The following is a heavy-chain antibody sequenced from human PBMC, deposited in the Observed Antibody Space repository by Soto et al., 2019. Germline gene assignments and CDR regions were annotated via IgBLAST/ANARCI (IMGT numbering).Heavy chain of an antibody. CDR1: GFNLTTYS. CDR2: ISSGSSIM. CDR3: ARDEYLGDYITYFDY. V-gene: IGHV3-48*01. J-gene: IGHJ4*02. Sequence: PGGSLRLSCAASGFNLTTYSMNWVRQAPGKGLEWVSYISSGSSIMMYADSVKGRFTISRDTAKNSLYLQMNSLRVEDTAVYYCARDEYLGDYITYFDYWGQGTLVTVSS. D-gene: IGHD4-17*01.